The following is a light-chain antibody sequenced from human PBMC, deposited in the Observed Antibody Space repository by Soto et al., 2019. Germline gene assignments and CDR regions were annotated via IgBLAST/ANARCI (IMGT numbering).Light chain of an antibody. Sequence: IQVTHGPSSLSASLRDRGTITSGASQSISGSLNWYQQKPGKAPKLVIYGTSTLQSGVPSRFSGSGSGTDFTLTISRLQREDFATYYCQQSYSSLWTFGQGTKVDIK. CDR1: QSISGS. V-gene: IGKV1-39*01. J-gene: IGKJ1*01. CDR3: QQSYSSLWT. CDR2: GTS.